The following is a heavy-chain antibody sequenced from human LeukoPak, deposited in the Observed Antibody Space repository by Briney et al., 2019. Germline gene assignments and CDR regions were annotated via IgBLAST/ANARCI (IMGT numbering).Heavy chain of an antibody. D-gene: IGHD4-23*01. CDR3: ARGRPHGNDY. CDR1: GFTFSSYS. CDR2: ISSSSSYI. Sequence: GGSLRLSCAASGFTFSSYSMNWVRQAPGKGLEWVSSISSSSSYIYYADSVKGRFTISRDNAKNTLYLQMNSLRVEDTAVYYCARGRPHGNDYWGQGTLVTVSS. J-gene: IGHJ4*02. V-gene: IGHV3-21*01.